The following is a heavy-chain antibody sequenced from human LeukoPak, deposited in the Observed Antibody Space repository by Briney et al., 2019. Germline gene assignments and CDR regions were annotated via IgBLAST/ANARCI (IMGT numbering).Heavy chain of an antibody. D-gene: IGHD5-12*01. CDR1: GGSFSGYY. V-gene: IGHV4-34*01. CDR3: ARGASPTSGYDREPDY. J-gene: IGHJ4*02. CDR2: INHSGST. Sequence: SSETLSLTCAVYGGSFSGYYWSWIRQPPGKGLEWIGEINHSGSTNYNPSLKSRVTISVDTSKNQFSLKLSSVTAADTAVYYCARGASPTSGYDREPDYWGQGTLVTVSS.